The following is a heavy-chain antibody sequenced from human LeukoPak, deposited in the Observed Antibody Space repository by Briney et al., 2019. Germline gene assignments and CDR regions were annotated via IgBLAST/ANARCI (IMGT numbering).Heavy chain of an antibody. V-gene: IGHV1-18*01. Sequence: ASVKVSFTASGYTFSNFGISWVRQAPGQGLEWMGWISGNNDNPNYGQKFQGRLTVTTDSSTSTAYMELRNLRSDDTAVYYCARDGTSTDDYWGQGTLVTVSS. CDR2: ISGNNDNP. CDR1: GYTFSNFG. D-gene: IGHD2-2*01. J-gene: IGHJ4*02. CDR3: ARDGTSTDDY.